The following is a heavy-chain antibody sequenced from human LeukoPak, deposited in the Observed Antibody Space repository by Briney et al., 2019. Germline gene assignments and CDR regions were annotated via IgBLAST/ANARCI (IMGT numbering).Heavy chain of an antibody. Sequence: ASVKVSCKASGYTFTLYYIYWVRQAPGQGLEWMGIINPSGDNTSYAQKFQGRVTMTRDMSTSTVYMELSSLRSEDTAVYFCAREGYCSGATCYSFDYWGQGTLVTVSS. CDR1: GYTFTLYY. CDR3: AREGYCSGATCYSFDY. CDR2: INPSGDNT. J-gene: IGHJ4*02. D-gene: IGHD2-15*01. V-gene: IGHV1-46*01.